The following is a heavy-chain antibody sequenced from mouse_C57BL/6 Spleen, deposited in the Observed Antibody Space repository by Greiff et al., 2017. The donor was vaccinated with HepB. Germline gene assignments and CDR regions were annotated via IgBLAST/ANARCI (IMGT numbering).Heavy chain of an antibody. CDR1: GFTFSSYA. CDR3: TRDSGSYDWYFDV. V-gene: IGHV5-9-1*02. D-gene: IGHD1-1*02. Sequence: EVHLVESGEGLVKPGGSLKLSCAASGFTFSSYAMSWVRQTPEKRLEWVAYISSGGDYIYYADTVKGRFTISRDNARNTLYLQMSSLKSGDTAMYYCTRDSGSYDWYFDVWGTGTTVTVSS. CDR2: ISSGGDYI. J-gene: IGHJ1*03.